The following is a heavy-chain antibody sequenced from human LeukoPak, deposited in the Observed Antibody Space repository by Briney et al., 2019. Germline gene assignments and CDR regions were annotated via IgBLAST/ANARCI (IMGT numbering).Heavy chain of an antibody. CDR2: LSGNSGST. J-gene: IGHJ4*02. CDR1: GFTFSSYA. D-gene: IGHD7-27*01. V-gene: IGHV3-23*01. CDR3: ARERLGVFDY. Sequence: GGSLRLSCAASGFTFSSYAMSWVRQAPGKGLEWVSALSGNSGSTYYADSVKGRFTISRDNSKNTLYLQMNSLRAEDTAVYYCARERLGVFDYWGQGTLVTVSS.